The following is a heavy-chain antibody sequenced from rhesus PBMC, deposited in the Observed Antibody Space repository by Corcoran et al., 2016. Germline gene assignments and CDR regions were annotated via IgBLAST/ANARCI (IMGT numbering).Heavy chain of an antibody. J-gene: IGHJ4*01. CDR2: ISVAGDT. Sequence: WVRKRPGKGLEWLSTISVAGDTFYPDSVKGLFTISRDNAKNSLYLQMNSLRAEDTAVYYCAREPYGGSYGFDYWGQGVLVTVS. CDR3: AREPYGGSYGFDY. D-gene: IGHD4-29*01. V-gene: IGHV3-132*02.